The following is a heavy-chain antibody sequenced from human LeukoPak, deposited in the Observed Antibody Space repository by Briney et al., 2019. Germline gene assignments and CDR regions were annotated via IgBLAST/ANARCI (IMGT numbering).Heavy chain of an antibody. CDR1: GGSIGGSNSH. CDR2: IFYSGST. CDR3: ARRGITYSSSFFAY. V-gene: IGHV4-39*01. D-gene: IGHD2-2*01. J-gene: IGHJ4*02. Sequence: SETLSLTCTVSGGSIGGSNSHWGRIRQPPGKGLEWVGSIFYSGSTYYNPSLKSRVTMSVDTSENQFSLKVTSVTAADTATYYCARRGITYSSSFFAYWGQGTLVTVSS.